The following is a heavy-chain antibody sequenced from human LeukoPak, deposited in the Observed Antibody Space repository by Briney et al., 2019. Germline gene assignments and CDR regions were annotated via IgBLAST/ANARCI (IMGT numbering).Heavy chain of an antibody. V-gene: IGHV4-39*01. CDR3: AMKSGTVGADPKFDP. Sequence: PSETLSLTCTVSGGSISSSSYYWGWIRQPPGKGLEWIGSIYYSGSTYYNPSLKSRVTISVDTSKNQFSLKLSSVTAADTAVYYCAMKSGTVGADPKFDPWGQGALVTVSS. D-gene: IGHD3/OR15-3a*01. CDR2: IYYSGST. J-gene: IGHJ5*02. CDR1: GGSISSSSYY.